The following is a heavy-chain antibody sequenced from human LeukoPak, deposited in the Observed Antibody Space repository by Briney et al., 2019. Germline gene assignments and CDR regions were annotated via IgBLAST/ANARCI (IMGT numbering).Heavy chain of an antibody. V-gene: IGHV3-30-3*01. J-gene: IGHJ4*02. CDR2: ISYDGNNK. CDR3: ARADRGYSYGQSSGLDY. CDR1: GFTFSKYA. Sequence: PGGSLRLSCAVSGFTFSKYAMHWVRQTPGKGLDWVAVISYDGNNKYYGDSVKGRFTISRDNSKNTVYLHMNSLRGEDTALYYCARADRGYSYGQSSGLDYWGQGTLVTVSS. D-gene: IGHD5-18*01.